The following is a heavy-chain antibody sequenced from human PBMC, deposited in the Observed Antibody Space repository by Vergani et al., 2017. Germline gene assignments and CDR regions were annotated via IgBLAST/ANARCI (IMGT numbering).Heavy chain of an antibody. D-gene: IGHD3-22*01. CDR3: AYSYSSGYPKYWYFDL. J-gene: IGHJ2*01. CDR2: IYYSGST. CDR1: GGSISSGGYY. Sequence: QVQLQESGPGLVKPSQTLSLTCTVSGGSISSGGYYWSWIRQHPGKGLEWIGYIYYSGSTYYNPSLKSRVTISVDTSKNQFSLKLCSVTAADTAVYYCAYSYSSGYPKYWYFDLWGRGTLVTVSS. V-gene: IGHV4-31*03.